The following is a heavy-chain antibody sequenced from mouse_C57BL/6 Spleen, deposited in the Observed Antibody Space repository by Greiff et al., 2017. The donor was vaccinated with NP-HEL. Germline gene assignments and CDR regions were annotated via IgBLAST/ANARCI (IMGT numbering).Heavy chain of an antibody. CDR2: ISSGGDYI. V-gene: IGHV5-9-1*02. CDR1: GFTFSSYA. J-gene: IGHJ2*01. Sequence: EVMLVASGEGLVKPGGSLKLSCAASGFTFSSYAMSWVRQTPEKRLEWVAYISSGGDYIYYADTVKGRFTISRDNDMNTLYLQISSLKSEDTAMYYCTRRVHYYFDYWGQGTTLTVSS. CDR3: TRRVHYYFDY. D-gene: IGHD1-2*01.